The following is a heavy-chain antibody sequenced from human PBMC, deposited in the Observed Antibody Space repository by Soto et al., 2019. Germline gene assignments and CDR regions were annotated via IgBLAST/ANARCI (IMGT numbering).Heavy chain of an antibody. Sequence: GASVKVSCKASGYTFTRYGIHWVRQAPGQRLEWMGWINAANGDTKYSPKFQGRVTITRDTSASTAYMELSSLRSEDTAVYYCVRRHVSATGIDWFDPWGQGTLVTVS. J-gene: IGHJ5*02. CDR3: VRRHVSATGIDWFDP. D-gene: IGHD6-13*01. CDR2: INAANGDT. V-gene: IGHV1-3*01. CDR1: GYTFTRYG.